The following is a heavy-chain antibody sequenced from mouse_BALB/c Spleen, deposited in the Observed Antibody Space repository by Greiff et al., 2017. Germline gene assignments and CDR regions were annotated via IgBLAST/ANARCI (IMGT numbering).Heavy chain of an antibody. Sequence: QVQLQQSGAELVRPGASVTLSCKASGYTFTDYEMHWVKQTPVHGLEWIGAIDPETGGTAYNQKFKGKATLTADKSSSTAYMELRSLTSEDSAVYYCTRNYYGNSAWFAYWGQGTLVTVSA. J-gene: IGHJ3*01. CDR1: GYTFTDYE. CDR2: IDPETGGT. D-gene: IGHD2-1*01. CDR3: TRNYYGNSAWFAY. V-gene: IGHV1-15*01.